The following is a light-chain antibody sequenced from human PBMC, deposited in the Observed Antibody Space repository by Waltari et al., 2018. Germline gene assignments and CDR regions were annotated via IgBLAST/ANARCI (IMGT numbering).Light chain of an antibody. J-gene: IGLJ3*02. Sequence: SSGLTQDPAVSVALGQTVRITCQGDCLRTYFATWYQQKPGQAPLLVIYGKNNRPSGIPDRFSGSSSEDTTSLTITVAQAEDEADYFCSSRDSSGNHVLFGGGTKLTVL. V-gene: IGLV3-19*01. CDR1: CLRTYF. CDR2: GKN. CDR3: SSRDSSGNHVL.